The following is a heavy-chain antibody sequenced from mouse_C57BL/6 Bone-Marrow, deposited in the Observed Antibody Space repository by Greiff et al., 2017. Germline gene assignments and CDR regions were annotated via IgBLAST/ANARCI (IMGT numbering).Heavy chain of an antibody. CDR2: ISSGGSYT. J-gene: IGHJ4*01. CDR3: ARREDDYYAMDY. CDR1: GFTFSSYG. V-gene: IGHV5-6*01. Sequence: EVQGVESGGDLVKPGGSLKLSCAASGFTFSSYGMSWVRQTPDKRLEWVATISSGGSYTYYPDSVKGRFTISRDNAKNTLYLQMSSLKSEDTAMYYCARREDDYYAMDYWGQGTSVTVSS.